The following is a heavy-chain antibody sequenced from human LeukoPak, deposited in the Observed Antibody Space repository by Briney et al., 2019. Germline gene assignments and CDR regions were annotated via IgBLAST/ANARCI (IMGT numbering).Heavy chain of an antibody. CDR2: INTNTGNP. D-gene: IGHD3-3*01. J-gene: IGHJ4*02. V-gene: IGHV7-4-1*02. Sequence: GASVKVSCKASGYTFTSYAMNWVRQAPGQGLEWMGWINTNTGNPTYAQGFTGRFVFSLDTSVGTAYLQISSLKAEDTAVYYCARGVYDFWSGYFDYFDYWGQGTLVTVSS. CDR3: ARGVYDFWSGYFDYFDY. CDR1: GYTFTSYA.